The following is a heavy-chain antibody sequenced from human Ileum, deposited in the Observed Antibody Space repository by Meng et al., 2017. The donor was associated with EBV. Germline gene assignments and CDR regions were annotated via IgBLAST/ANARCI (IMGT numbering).Heavy chain of an antibody. D-gene: IGHD3-22*01. J-gene: IGHJ4*02. Sequence: REPGPGCAKPSATLPLPCAVSGYSISSTNWWGWIRQPPGKGLEWIGYIYYSGSTSYNPSLKSRVTMSVDTSKNQFSLNLNSVTAVDTAVYYCARNVPGTSAYYDWGQGTLVTVSS. V-gene: IGHV4-28*01. CDR1: GYSISSTNW. CDR2: IYYSGST. CDR3: ARNVPGTSAYYD.